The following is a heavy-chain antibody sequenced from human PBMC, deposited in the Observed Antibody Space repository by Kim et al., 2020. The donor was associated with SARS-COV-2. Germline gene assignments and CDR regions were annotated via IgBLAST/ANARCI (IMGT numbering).Heavy chain of an antibody. Sequence: GGSLRLSCAASGFSFSSYAMSWVRQAPGKGLEWVSGISGSGDSTYNADSVRGRFTISRDNSKNTVYLQMNSLRAEDTAIYYCAKGKAYIWYSEGFFDYWGQGTLVTVSS. D-gene: IGHD6-13*01. CDR3: AKGKAYIWYSEGFFDY. J-gene: IGHJ4*02. V-gene: IGHV3-23*01. CDR1: GFSFSSYA. CDR2: ISGSGDST.